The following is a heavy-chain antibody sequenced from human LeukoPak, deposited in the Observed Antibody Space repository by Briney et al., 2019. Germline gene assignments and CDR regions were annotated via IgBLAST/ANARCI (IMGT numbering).Heavy chain of an antibody. V-gene: IGHV1-24*01. D-gene: IGHD3-3*01. J-gene: IGHJ6*02. CDR1: GYTLTELS. CDR2: FDPEDGET. CDR3: ATAYYDFWSGPRGYYYYYGMDV. Sequence: GASVKVSCKVSGYTLTELSMHWVRQAPGKGLEWVGGFDPEDGETIYAQKFQGRVTMTEDTSTDTAYMELSSLRSEDTAVYYCATAYYDFWSGPRGYYYYYGMDVWGQGTTVTVSS.